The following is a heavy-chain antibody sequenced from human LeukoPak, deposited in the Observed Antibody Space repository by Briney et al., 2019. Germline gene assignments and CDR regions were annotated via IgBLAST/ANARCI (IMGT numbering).Heavy chain of an antibody. CDR2: FDPEDGET. V-gene: IGHV1-24*01. Sequence: ASVKVSCKVSGYTLTELSMHWVRQAPGKGLEWMGGFDPEDGETIYAQKFQGRVTMTEDTSTDTAYIELSSLRSEDTAVYYCATGRYSSSSLNWFDPWGQGTLVTVSS. D-gene: IGHD6-6*01. J-gene: IGHJ5*02. CDR1: GYTLTELS. CDR3: ATGRYSSSSLNWFDP.